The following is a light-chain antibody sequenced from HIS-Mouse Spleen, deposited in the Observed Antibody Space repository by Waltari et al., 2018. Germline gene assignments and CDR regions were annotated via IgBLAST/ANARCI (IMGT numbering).Light chain of an antibody. CDR1: SSDVGGYNL. CDR2: EGS. V-gene: IGLV2-23*01. CDR3: CSYAGSSTWV. J-gene: IGLJ3*02. Sequence: QSALTQPASVSGSPGPSIPISCTGTSSDVGGYNLPPWYQQHPGKAPKLMIYEGSKRPSGVSNRFSGSKSGNTASLTISGLQAEDEADYYCCSYAGSSTWVFGGGTKLTVL.